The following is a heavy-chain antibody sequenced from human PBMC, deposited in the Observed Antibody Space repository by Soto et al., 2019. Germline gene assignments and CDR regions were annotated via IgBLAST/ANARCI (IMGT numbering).Heavy chain of an antibody. J-gene: IGHJ6*02. CDR2: ISAYNGNT. D-gene: IGHD4-4*01. Sequence: ASVKVSCKASGYTFTSYGISWVRQAPGQGLEWMGWISAYNGNTNYAQKLQGRVTMTTETSTSTAYMELRSLRSDDTAVYYCARAYTTVIPPFRDYYYGMDVWGQGTTVTVSS. CDR1: GYTFTSYG. V-gene: IGHV1-18*01. CDR3: ARAYTTVIPPFRDYYYGMDV.